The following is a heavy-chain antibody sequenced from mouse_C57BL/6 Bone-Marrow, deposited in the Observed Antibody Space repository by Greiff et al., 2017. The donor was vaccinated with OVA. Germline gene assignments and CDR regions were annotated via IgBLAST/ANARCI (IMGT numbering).Heavy chain of an antibody. D-gene: IGHD1-1*01. V-gene: IGHV7-3*01. Sequence: EVQGVESGGGLVQPGGSMSLSCAASGFTFTDYYMSWVRQPPGKALEWVGFIRNKANGYATEYSASVKGRFTISRDNSQSILYLQMNALSAEVSATYSCARYRNYVYYYGVDYWGQGTSVTVSS. J-gene: IGHJ4*01. CDR3: ARYRNYVYYYGVDY. CDR2: IRNKANGYAT. CDR1: GFTFTDYY.